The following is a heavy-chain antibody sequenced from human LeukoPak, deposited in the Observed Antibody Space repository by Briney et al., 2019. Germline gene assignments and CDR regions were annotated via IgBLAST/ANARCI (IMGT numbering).Heavy chain of an antibody. CDR3: ARVVEDIAAAVYYFDY. CDR1: GYTFTSYG. CDR2: ISAYNGNT. J-gene: IGHJ4*02. D-gene: IGHD6-13*01. Sequence: GASVKVSCKASGYTFTSYGISWVRQAPGQGLEWMGWISAYNGNTNYAQKLQGRVTMTTDTSMSTAYMELRSLRSDDTAVYYCARVVEDIAAAVYYFDYWGQGTLVTVSS. V-gene: IGHV1-18*01.